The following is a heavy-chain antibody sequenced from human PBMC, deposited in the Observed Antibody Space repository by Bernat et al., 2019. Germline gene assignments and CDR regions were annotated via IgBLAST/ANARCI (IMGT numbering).Heavy chain of an antibody. Sequence: QITLRESGPSLVTPTQTLTLTCTFSGFSLSTNGEGVGWVRQPPGKALEWLAFIYWDDDKRYSPSLRSRLTITKDTSKSQVVLTVTNLDPVDTATYYCGHRWIGYRSNWNGGFFDYWGQGSLVTVSS. CDR3: GHRWIGYRSNWNGGFFDY. CDR2: IYWDDDK. V-gene: IGHV2-5*02. J-gene: IGHJ4*02. D-gene: IGHD6-13*01. CDR1: GFSLSTNGEG.